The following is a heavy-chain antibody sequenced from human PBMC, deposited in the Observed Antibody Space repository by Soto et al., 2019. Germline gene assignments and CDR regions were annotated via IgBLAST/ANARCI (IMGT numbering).Heavy chain of an antibody. CDR2: IYYSGST. Sequence: PSETLSLTCTVSGGSIGSGGYYWSWIRQHPGKGLEWIGYIYYSGSTYYNPSLKNRVTISVDTSKNQFSLKLTSVTAADTAVYYCARWFYYGAGSYFNSRRWFDPWGQGTLVTVSS. J-gene: IGHJ5*02. CDR3: ARWFYYGAGSYFNSRRWFDP. D-gene: IGHD3-10*01. CDR1: GGSIGSGGYY. V-gene: IGHV4-31*03.